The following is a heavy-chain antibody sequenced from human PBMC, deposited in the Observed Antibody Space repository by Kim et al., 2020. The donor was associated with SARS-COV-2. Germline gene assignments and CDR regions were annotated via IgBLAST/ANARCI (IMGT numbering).Heavy chain of an antibody. CDR3: ARDRYYGMDV. CDR2: ST. J-gene: IGHJ6*02. Sequence: STNYNPSLKSRVTISVDTSKNQFSLKLSSVTAADTAVYYCARDRYYGMDVWGQGTTVTVSS. V-gene: IGHV4-59*01.